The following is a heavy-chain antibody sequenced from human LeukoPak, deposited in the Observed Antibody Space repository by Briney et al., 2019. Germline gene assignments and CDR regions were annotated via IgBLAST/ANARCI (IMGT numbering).Heavy chain of an antibody. V-gene: IGHV3-30*18. CDR2: ISYDGSNK. D-gene: IGHD2-15*01. CDR3: AKDTPKGYCSGGSCPFDY. CDR1: GFTFSSYG. Sequence: GGSLRLSCAASGFTFSSYGMHWVRQAPGKGLEWVAVISYDGSNKYYADSVKGRFTISRDNSKNTLYLQMNSLRAEDTAVYYCAKDTPKGYCSGGSCPFDYWGQGTLVTVSS. J-gene: IGHJ4*02.